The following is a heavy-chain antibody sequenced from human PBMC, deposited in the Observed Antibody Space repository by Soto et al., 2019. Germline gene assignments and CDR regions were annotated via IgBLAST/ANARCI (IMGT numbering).Heavy chain of an antibody. D-gene: IGHD5-12*01. CDR1: GFTFSSYG. J-gene: IGHJ4*02. CDR3: AKERWLQSQPATWNDY. CDR2: ISYDGSNK. V-gene: IGHV3-30*18. Sequence: GGSLRLSCAASGFTFSSYGMHWVRQAPGKGLEWVAVISYDGSNKYYADSVKGRFTISRDNSKNTLYLQMNSLRAEDTAVYYCAKERWLQSQPATWNDYWGQGTLVTVSS.